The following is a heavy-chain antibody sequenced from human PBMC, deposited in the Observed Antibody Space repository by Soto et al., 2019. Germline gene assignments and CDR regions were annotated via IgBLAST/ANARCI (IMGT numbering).Heavy chain of an antibody. CDR1: GFTFRNYG. V-gene: IGHV3-48*01. J-gene: IGHJ3*01. CDR2: IGIGSSTK. CDR3: ARDQLYYNDISGRPLNAFDV. D-gene: IGHD3-22*01. Sequence: GGSLRLSCAASGFTFRNYGMNWVRQAPGKGLEWVSYIGIGSSTKYYADSVKGRFTISRDNAKNSLYLQMNSLRAEDTAVYYCARDQLYYNDISGRPLNAFDVWGKGTMVTV.